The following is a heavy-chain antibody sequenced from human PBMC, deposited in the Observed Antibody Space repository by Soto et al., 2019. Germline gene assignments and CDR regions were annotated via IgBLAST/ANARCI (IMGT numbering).Heavy chain of an antibody. Sequence: QVQLVQSGAEVKKPGSSVKVSCKASGGTFSSYAISWVRQAPGQGLEWMGGIIPIFGTANYAQKFQGRVTITADESTSTAYMELSSLRSEDTAVYYCARIPTHCSGGSCYGDWFDPWGQGTLVTVS. J-gene: IGHJ5*02. CDR1: GGTFSSYA. CDR3: ARIPTHCSGGSCYGDWFDP. V-gene: IGHV1-69*01. D-gene: IGHD2-15*01. CDR2: IIPIFGTA.